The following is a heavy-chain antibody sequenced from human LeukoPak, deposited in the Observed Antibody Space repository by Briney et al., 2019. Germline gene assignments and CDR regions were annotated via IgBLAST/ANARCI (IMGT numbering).Heavy chain of an antibody. CDR2: IGSTGTDR. Sequence: GGSLRLSWAASGFSFSSSGINWVRQAPRKGLEWVSSIGSTGTDRYYAHSVKGRFTISRDNAKNSLYLQMNSLRAEDTAVYYCATETIGRHYDYWGQGTLLTVSS. V-gene: IGHV3-21*01. CDR3: ATETIGRHYDY. D-gene: IGHD1-14*01. J-gene: IGHJ4*02. CDR1: GFSFSSSG.